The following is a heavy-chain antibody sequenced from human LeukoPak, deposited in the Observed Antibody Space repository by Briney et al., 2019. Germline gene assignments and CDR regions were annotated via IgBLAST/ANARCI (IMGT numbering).Heavy chain of an antibody. D-gene: IGHD3-3*01. Sequence: GGSLRLSCAASGFTFSSYAMSWVRQAPGKGLEWVSAISGSSGTTYYADSVEGRFTISRDNSKNTLYLQMNSLRAEDTAVYYCAKRSVGYDFWSGVDYWGQGTQVTVSS. CDR3: AKRSVGYDFWSGVDY. V-gene: IGHV3-23*01. CDR2: ISGSSGTT. J-gene: IGHJ4*02. CDR1: GFTFSSYA.